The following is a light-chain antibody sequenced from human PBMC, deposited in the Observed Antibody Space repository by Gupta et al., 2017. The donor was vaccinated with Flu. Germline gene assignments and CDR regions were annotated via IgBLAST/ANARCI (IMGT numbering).Light chain of an antibody. CDR3: QTWGTGIWV. Sequence: QLVLTQSPSASASLGASVKLTCTLSSGHSSYAIAWHQQQPEKGPRYLMKLYSKGSHVKGDGIPDRFSGSSSGAERYLTISSLKSEDEADYYCQTWGTGIWVFGGGTKLTVL. CDR2: LYSKGSH. V-gene: IGLV4-69*01. CDR1: SGHSSYA. J-gene: IGLJ3*02.